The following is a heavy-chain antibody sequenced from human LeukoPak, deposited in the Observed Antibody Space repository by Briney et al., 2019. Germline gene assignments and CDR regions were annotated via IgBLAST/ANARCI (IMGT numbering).Heavy chain of an antibody. V-gene: IGHV3-23*01. D-gene: IGHD6-13*01. CDR2: ISGSGGTT. CDR3: AKKDGYTNSWSFDY. CDR1: GFTFSSFP. Sequence: GGSLRLSCAASGFTFSSFPMSWVRQAPGKGLEWVSSISGSGGTTYYADSVKGRFTISRDNSKNTLYLQMNSLRAEDTAVYYCAKKDGYTNSWSFDYWGQGTLVTVSS. J-gene: IGHJ4*02.